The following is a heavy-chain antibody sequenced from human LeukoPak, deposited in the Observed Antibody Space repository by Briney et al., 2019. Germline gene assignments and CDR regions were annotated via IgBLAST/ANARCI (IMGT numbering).Heavy chain of an antibody. CDR2: IYTSGST. J-gene: IGHJ4*02. CDR3: ARSLPAAGTDYWPFDY. V-gene: IGHV4-4*09. Sequence: SETLSLTCTVSGGSISSYYWSWIRQPPGKGLEWIGYIYTSGSTNYNPSLKSRVTISVDTSKNQFSLKLSSVTAADTAVYYCARSLPAAGTDYWPFDYWGQGTLVTVSS. CDR1: GGSISSYY. D-gene: IGHD6-13*01.